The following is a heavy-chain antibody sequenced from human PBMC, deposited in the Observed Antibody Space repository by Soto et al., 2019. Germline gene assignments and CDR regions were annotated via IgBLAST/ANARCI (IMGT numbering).Heavy chain of an antibody. Sequence: HGESLKISCKGSGYSFTSYWIGWVRQMPGKGLEWMGIIYPDDSDTRYSPSFQGQAIMSADKSITTAYLQWSSLKASDTAMYYCARQGKYNYGSNDYWGQGTLVTVSS. J-gene: IGHJ4*02. CDR2: IYPDDSDT. D-gene: IGHD5-18*01. CDR1: GYSFTSYW. CDR3: ARQGKYNYGSNDY. V-gene: IGHV5-51*01.